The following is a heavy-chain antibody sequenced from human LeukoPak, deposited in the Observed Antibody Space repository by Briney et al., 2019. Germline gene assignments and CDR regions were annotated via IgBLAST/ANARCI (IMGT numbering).Heavy chain of an antibody. J-gene: IGHJ4*02. CDR3: ARHGGATYGSNLNPFDY. D-gene: IGHD1-26*01. Sequence: GESLKISCKGSGYSFTSYWIGLVRQMPGKGLEWMGIIYPGDSDTRYSPSFQGQVTISADKSISTAYLQWSSLKASDTAMYYCARHGGATYGSNLNPFDYWGQGTLVTVSS. CDR1: GYSFTSYW. V-gene: IGHV5-51*01. CDR2: IYPGDSDT.